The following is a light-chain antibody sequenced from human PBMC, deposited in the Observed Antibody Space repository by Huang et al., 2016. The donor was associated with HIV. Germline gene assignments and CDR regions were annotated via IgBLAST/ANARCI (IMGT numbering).Light chain of an antibody. CDR1: QSISNNY. Sequence: EIVLTQSPGTLSLSPGERATLSCRASQSISNNYLAWYQQRPGQAPRLLIFRASSRATDIPDRFSGSGSGTDFTLTISRLRPEDFVVYYCQQYGSSPITFGQGTRLEIK. V-gene: IGKV3-20*01. CDR3: QQYGSSPIT. J-gene: IGKJ5*01. CDR2: RAS.